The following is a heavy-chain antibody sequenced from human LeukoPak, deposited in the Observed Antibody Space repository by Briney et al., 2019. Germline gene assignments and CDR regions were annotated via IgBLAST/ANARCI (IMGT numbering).Heavy chain of an antibody. J-gene: IGHJ6*04. CDR2: IIPIFGTA. D-gene: IGHD3-16*01. Sequence: ASVKVSCKASGGTFSSYAISWVRQAPGQGLEWMGGIIPIFGTANYAQKFQGRVTITADESTSTAYMELSSLRSEDTAVYYCATPGGGAFYYYGMDVWGEGTTVTVSS. CDR3: ATPGGGAFYYYGMDV. V-gene: IGHV1-69*01. CDR1: GGTFSSYA.